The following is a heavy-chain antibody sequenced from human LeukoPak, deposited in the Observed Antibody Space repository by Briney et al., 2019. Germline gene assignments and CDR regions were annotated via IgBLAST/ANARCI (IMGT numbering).Heavy chain of an antibody. CDR1: GFTFSSYE. V-gene: IGHV3-48*03. Sequence: GSLILSCAASGFTFSSYEMNWVRQAPGGGLEWVSYISSSGSTIYYADSVKGRFTISRGNAKNSLYLQMNSLRAEDTAVYYCARVRRIIAAVGTGTRRENWFDPWGQGTLVTVSS. CDR3: ARVRRIIAAVGTGTRRENWFDP. CDR2: ISSSGSTI. D-gene: IGHD6-13*01. J-gene: IGHJ5*02.